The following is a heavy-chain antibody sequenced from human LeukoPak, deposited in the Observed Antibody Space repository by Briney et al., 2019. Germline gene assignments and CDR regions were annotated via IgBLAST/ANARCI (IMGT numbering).Heavy chain of an antibody. V-gene: IGHV4-39*01. CDR3: ARPRGYTYGPPGY. CDR2: IYYSGDT. Sequence: SETLSLTCTVSGASISSSTYYWGWIRQPPGKGLEWIGSIYYSGDTYYNPSLKSRVTISVDTSKNQFSLNLSSVTAADTAIYYCARPRGYTYGPPGYWGQGTLVTVSS. CDR1: GASISSSTYY. J-gene: IGHJ4*02. D-gene: IGHD5-18*01.